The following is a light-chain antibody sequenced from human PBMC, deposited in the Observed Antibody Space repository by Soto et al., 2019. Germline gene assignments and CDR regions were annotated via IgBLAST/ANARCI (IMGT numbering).Light chain of an antibody. CDR2: DAS. CDR1: QTISDW. CDR3: QQHNSSPWT. J-gene: IGKJ1*01. V-gene: IGKV1-5*01. Sequence: DIQMTQSPSTLSASVGDRVIITCRASQTISDWVAWYQQRPGKAPKLLIYDASTLESGVPSRFSGSGSGTKFTLTITSLQPDDSATYYCQQHNSSPWTFGQGTKVEIK.